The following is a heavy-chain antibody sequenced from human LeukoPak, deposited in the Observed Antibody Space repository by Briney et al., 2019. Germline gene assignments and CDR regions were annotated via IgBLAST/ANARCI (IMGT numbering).Heavy chain of an antibody. J-gene: IGHJ4*02. V-gene: IGHV3-21*01. CDR1: GFTFSSYA. D-gene: IGHD6-13*01. Sequence: GGSLRLSCAASGFTFSSYAMNWVRQAPGKGLEWVSSISSSSSYIYYADSVKGRFTISRDNAKNSLYLQMNSLRAEDTAVYYCARVYSSSPTPYYFDYWGQGTLVTVSS. CDR2: ISSSSSYI. CDR3: ARVYSSSPTPYYFDY.